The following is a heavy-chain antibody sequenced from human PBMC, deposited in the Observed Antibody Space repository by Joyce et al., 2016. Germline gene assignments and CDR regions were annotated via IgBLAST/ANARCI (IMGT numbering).Heavy chain of an antibody. J-gene: IGHJ2*01. V-gene: IGHV4-34*01. CDR3: ARAYYDILTGEYFDL. Sequence: QVQLQQWGAGLLKPSETLSLTCGVIGAPSSGYDWSWIRQPPGKGLGWIAEINHSGSTNYNASLKTRVTISVDPSKNQFSLKLTSVTAADTAVYYCARAYYDILTGEYFDLWGRGTLVTVSS. D-gene: IGHD3-9*01. CDR1: GAPSSGYD. CDR2: INHSGST.